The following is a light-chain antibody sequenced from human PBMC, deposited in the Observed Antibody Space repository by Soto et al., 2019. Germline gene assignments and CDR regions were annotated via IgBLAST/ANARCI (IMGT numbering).Light chain of an antibody. Sequence: DIQLTQSPSFLSASVGDRVTITCRASQDIANYLAWYQQKPGKAPKLLIYGASNLRSGVPLRFSGSGSGTDCTLTISSLEPEDFATYYCQESYSSLWGTCGQGTKVDIK. V-gene: IGKV1-9*01. CDR1: QDIANY. J-gene: IGKJ1*01. CDR2: GAS. CDR3: QESYSSLWGT.